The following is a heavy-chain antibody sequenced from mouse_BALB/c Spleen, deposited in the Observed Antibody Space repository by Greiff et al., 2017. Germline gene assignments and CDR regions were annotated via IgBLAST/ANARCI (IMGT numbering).Heavy chain of an antibody. V-gene: IGHV5-6-3*01. D-gene: IGHD3-2*02. Sequence: EVQRVESGGGLVQPGGSLKLSCAASGFTFSSYGMSWVRQTPDKRLELVATINSNGGSTYYPDSVKGRFTISRDNAKNTLYLQMSSLKSEDTAMYYCARDQGNYAMDYWGQGTSVTVSS. CDR2: INSNGGST. CDR1: GFTFSSYG. J-gene: IGHJ4*01. CDR3: ARDQGNYAMDY.